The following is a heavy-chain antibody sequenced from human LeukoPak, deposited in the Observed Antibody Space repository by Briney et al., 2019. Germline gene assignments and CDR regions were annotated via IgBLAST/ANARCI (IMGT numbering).Heavy chain of an antibody. CDR2: IWYDGTNK. J-gene: IGHJ4*02. CDR3: ARRDGYDFDY. Sequence: PGGSLRLSCAASGFTFSSHGMHWVRQAPGKGLEWVAVIWYDGTNKYYADSVKGRFTISRDNSKNTLYLQMNGLSAEDTAVYYCARRDGYDFDYWGQGTLVTVSS. D-gene: IGHD5-24*01. V-gene: IGHV3-33*01. CDR1: GFTFSSHG.